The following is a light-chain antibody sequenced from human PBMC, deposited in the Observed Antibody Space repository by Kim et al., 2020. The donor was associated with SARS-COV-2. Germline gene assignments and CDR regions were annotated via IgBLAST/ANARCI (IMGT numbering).Light chain of an antibody. CDR2: RNN. CDR3: SALDSSLSAWV. J-gene: IGLJ3*02. CDR1: SNIVGNQG. V-gene: IGLV10-54*02. Sequence: RQTATLTCTGNSNIVGNQGAAWLQQQQGHPPKLLSYRNNNRPSGISERFSASRSGNTASLTITGLQPEDEADYYCSALDSSLSAWVFGGGTQLTVL.